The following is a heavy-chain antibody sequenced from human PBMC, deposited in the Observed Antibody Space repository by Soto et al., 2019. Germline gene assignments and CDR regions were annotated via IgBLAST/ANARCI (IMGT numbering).Heavy chain of an antibody. V-gene: IGHV1-18*01. CDR3: ARDSPHCGGDCYPQNWFEP. J-gene: IGHJ5*02. Sequence: GASVKVSCKASGYTFTSCGISWVRQARGQGLEWMGWISAYNGNTNYAQKLQGRVTMTTDTSTSTAYMELRSPRSDDTAVYYCARDSPHCGGDCYPQNWFEPWGQGTLVTVSS. CDR2: ISAYNGNT. D-gene: IGHD2-21*02. CDR1: GYTFTSCG.